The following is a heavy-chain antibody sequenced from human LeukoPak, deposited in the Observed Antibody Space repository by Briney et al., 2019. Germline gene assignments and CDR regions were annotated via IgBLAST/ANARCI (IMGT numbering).Heavy chain of an antibody. J-gene: IGHJ4*02. CDR3: ARVYCSSTSCYTGFDY. D-gene: IGHD2-2*02. V-gene: IGHV4-4*07. CDR1: GVSISSYY. Sequence: SETLSLTCTVSGVSISSYYWSWIRQPAGKGLEWIGRIYTSGSTNYNPSLKSRVTMSVDTSKNQFSLRLSSVTAADTAVYYCARVYCSSTSCYTGFDYWGQGTLVTVSS. CDR2: IYTSGST.